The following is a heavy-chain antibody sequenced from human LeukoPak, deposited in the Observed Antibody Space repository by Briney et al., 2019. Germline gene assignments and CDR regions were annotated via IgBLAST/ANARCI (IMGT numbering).Heavy chain of an antibody. Sequence: SVKVSCKASGGTFSSYAISWVRQAPGQGLEWMGGIIPIFGTANYAQKFQGRVTITADESTSTAYMELSSLRSEDTAVYYCARGGDYYDSSGYYDDAFDIWGQGTMVTVSS. D-gene: IGHD3-22*01. CDR2: IIPIFGTA. CDR3: ARGGDYYDSSGYYDDAFDI. V-gene: IGHV1-69*13. J-gene: IGHJ3*02. CDR1: GGTFSSYA.